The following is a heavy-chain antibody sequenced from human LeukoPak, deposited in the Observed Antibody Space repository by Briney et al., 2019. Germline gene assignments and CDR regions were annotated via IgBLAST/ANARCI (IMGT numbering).Heavy chain of an antibody. CDR3: ARSARIVGATYFDY. CDR1: GFTFITYE. V-gene: IGHV3-48*03. J-gene: IGHJ4*02. D-gene: IGHD1-26*01. CDR2: ISSTGSTI. Sequence: PGGSLRLSCAASGFTFITYEMNWVRQAPAKGREWVSYISSTGSTIDYVDSVKGRYTIFRDNSKNSLYLQMNSLRAEETAVYYCARSARIVGATYFDYWGRGTLVTVSS.